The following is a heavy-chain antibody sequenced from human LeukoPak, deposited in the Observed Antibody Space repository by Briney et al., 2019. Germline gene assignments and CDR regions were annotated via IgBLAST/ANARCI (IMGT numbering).Heavy chain of an antibody. J-gene: IGHJ4*02. CDR1: GGSISSSSSY. V-gene: IGHV4-39*02. CDR2: IFYGGST. CDR3: ASTPQHYYDSSGYYLD. Sequence: SETLSLTCTVSGGSISSSSSYWGWIRQPPGKGLEWIGSIFYGGSTYYNPSLKSRITISVDTSKNHFSLELSSVTAADTAVYYCASTPQHYYDSSGYYLDWGEGTLVTVSS. D-gene: IGHD3-22*01.